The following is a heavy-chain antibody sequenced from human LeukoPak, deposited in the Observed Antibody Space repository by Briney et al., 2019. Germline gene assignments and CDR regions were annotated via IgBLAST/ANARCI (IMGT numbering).Heavy chain of an antibody. CDR3: ARRVACSGGSCYPWFDP. CDR2: ISAYNGIT. D-gene: IGHD2-15*01. V-gene: IGHV1-18*01. Sequence: ASVKVSCKASGYTFTSYGISWVRQAPGQGLEWMGWISAYNGITNYAQKLQGRVTMTTDTSTSTAYMELRSLRSDDTAVYYCARRVACSGGSCYPWFDPWGQGTLVTVSS. CDR1: GYTFTSYG. J-gene: IGHJ5*02.